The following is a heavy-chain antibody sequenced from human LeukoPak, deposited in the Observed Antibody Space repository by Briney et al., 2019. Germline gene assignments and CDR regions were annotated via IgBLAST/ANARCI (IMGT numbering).Heavy chain of an antibody. J-gene: IGHJ3*02. CDR3: AKDQVGSSDCSSTSRYTPGAFDI. D-gene: IGHD2-2*02. Sequence: GGSLRLSCAASGFTFSSYGMHWVRQAPGKGLEWVAFIRYDGSNKYYADSVKGRFTISRDNSKNTLYLQMNSLRAEDTAVYYCAKDQVGSSDCSSTSRYTPGAFDIWGQGTMVTVSS. CDR1: GFTFSSYG. CDR2: IRYDGSNK. V-gene: IGHV3-30*02.